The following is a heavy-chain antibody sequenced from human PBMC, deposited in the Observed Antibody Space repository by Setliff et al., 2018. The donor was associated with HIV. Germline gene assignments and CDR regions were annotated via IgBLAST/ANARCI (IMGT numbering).Heavy chain of an antibody. V-gene: IGHV3-11*01. J-gene: IGHJ4*02. CDR2: ISSSCITI. CDR3: GRNRAYYGSGRYGY. Sequence: PGGSLRLSCAASVFTFSDDYRCWIRQAAGKGLEWVSYISSSCITIYYADSVKGRFTIARYTAKNSLYLQMNSLRAEDTAVYYCGRNRAYYGSGRYGYWGQGTPGTVSS. D-gene: IGHD3-10*01. CDR1: VFTFSDDY.